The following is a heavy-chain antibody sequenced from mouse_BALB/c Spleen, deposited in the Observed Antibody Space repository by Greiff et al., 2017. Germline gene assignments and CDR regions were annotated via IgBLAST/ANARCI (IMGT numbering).Heavy chain of an antibody. CDR3: TGYYYGSGFAY. V-gene: IGHV1-69*02. D-gene: IGHD1-1*01. Sequence: VQLQQSGAELVRPGASVKLSCKASGYTFTSYWINWVKQRPGQGLEWIGNIYPSDSYTNYNQKFKDKATLTVDKSSSTAYMQLSSPTSEDSAVYYCTGYYYGSGFAYWGQGTLVTVSA. CDR2: IYPSDSYT. CDR1: GYTFTSYW. J-gene: IGHJ3*01.